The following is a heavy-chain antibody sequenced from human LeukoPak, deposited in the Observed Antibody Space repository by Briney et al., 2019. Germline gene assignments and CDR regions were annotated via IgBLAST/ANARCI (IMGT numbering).Heavy chain of an antibody. CDR1: GGSISSYF. Sequence: PSETLSLTCNVSGGSISSYFWSWIRRPPGKGLEWIGYIYYNGNTNYSPSLKSRVTMSVDTSKNLFSLKVSSVTAADTAVYYCARGRSNYYGMDVWGQGTTVTVSS. V-gene: IGHV4-59*01. D-gene: IGHD1-26*01. CDR2: IYYNGNT. J-gene: IGHJ6*02. CDR3: ARGRSNYYGMDV.